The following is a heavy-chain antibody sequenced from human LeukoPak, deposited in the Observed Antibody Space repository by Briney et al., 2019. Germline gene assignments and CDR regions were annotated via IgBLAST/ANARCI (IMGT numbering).Heavy chain of an antibody. V-gene: IGHV4-4*07. CDR1: GGSISSFS. Sequence: SETLSLTCSVSGGSISSFSWSWIRHPAGKGLEWIWRIFSDGSTNYNPSLKSRVTMSVDTSKNQFSLKVSSVNAADTAVYFCARGVYSSGYYYYYYMDVWGKGTTVTVSS. CDR2: IFSDGST. J-gene: IGHJ6*03. CDR3: ARGVYSSGYYYYYYMDV. D-gene: IGHD5-18*01.